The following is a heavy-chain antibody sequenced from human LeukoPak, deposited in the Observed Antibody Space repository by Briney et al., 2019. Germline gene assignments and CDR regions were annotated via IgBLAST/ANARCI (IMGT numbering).Heavy chain of an antibody. CDR3: ARIRRPYYDFWSGYAHYGGSFAFDI. J-gene: IGHJ3*02. D-gene: IGHD3-3*01. CDR2: IYYSGST. CDR1: GGSISSYY. V-gene: IGHV4-59*01. Sequence: SETLSLTCTVSGGSISSYYWSWIRQPPGKGLEWIGYIYYSGSTNYNPSLKSRVTISVDTSKNQFSLKLSSVTAADPAVYYCARIRRPYYDFWSGYAHYGGSFAFDIWGQGTMVTVSS.